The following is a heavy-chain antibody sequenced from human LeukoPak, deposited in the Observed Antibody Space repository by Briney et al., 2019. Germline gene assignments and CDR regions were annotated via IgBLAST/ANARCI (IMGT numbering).Heavy chain of an antibody. CDR2: IDPGSGGT. V-gene: IGHV1-2*02. CDR1: GYTFTGYY. J-gene: IGHJ5*02. D-gene: IGHD6-6*01. CDR3: ARDQVIAARRGGTNWFDP. Sequence: ASVKVSCKASGYTFTGYYIHWVRQAPGQGLEWMAWIDPGSGGTNYAQKFQGRVTMTGDTSISTVYMELSRLRSDDTAVYYCARDQVIAARRGGTNWFDPWGQGTLVTVSS.